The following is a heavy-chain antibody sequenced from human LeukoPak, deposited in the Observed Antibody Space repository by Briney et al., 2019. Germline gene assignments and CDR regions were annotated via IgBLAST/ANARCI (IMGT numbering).Heavy chain of an antibody. J-gene: IGHJ4*02. V-gene: IGHV4-59*01. CDR1: GGSISSYY. CDR3: AREVNGYFDY. Sequence: SETLSLTCTVSGGSISSYYWSWIRQPPGKGLEWIGYIYYSGSTNYNPSLKSRVTVSVDTSKNQFSLKLSSVTAADTAVYYCAREVNGYFDYWGQGTLVTVSS. CDR2: IYYSGST. D-gene: IGHD2-8*01.